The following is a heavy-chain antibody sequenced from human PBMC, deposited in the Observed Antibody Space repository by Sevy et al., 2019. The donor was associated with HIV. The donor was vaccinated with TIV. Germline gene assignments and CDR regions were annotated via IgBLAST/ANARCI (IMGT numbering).Heavy chain of an antibody. D-gene: IGHD6-13*01. CDR2: TYYRSKWYN. Sequence: QSQTLSLTCAISGDSVSSNSAAWNWIMQSPSRGLEWLGRTYYRSKWYNDYAVSVKSRITINPDTSKNQFSLQLNSVTPEDTAVYYCARDLGSSLNWFDPWGQGTLVTVSS. CDR1: GDSVSSNSAA. V-gene: IGHV6-1*01. CDR3: ARDLGSSLNWFDP. J-gene: IGHJ5*02.